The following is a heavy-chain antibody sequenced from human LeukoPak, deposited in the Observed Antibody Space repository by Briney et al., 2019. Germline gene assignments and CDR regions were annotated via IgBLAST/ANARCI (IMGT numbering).Heavy chain of an antibody. CDR3: ARDLGTHGSYFVDY. CDR2: INWNGGST. CDR1: GFTFDDSG. Sequence: GGSLRLSCAASGFTFDDSGMSWVRQAPGKGLKWVSSINWNGGSTGYADSVKGRFTISRDNAKNSLYLQMNSLRAEDTAWYYCARDLGTHGSYFVDYWGQGTLVTVSS. V-gene: IGHV3-20*04. D-gene: IGHD1-26*01. J-gene: IGHJ4*02.